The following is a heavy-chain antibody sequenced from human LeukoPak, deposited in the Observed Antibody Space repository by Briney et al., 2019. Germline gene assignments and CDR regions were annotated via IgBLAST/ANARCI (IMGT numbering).Heavy chain of an antibody. J-gene: IGHJ3*02. CDR2: IYSSGST. Sequence: PSETLSLTCTVSGGSISSYYWSWIRQPAGKGLEWIGRIYSSGSTNYNPSLKSRVTMSVDTSKNQFSLKLSSVTAADTAVYYCATRLPKYYYDSSPRGAFDIWGQGTMVTVSS. V-gene: IGHV4-4*07. D-gene: IGHD3-22*01. CDR1: GGSISSYY. CDR3: ATRLPKYYYDSSPRGAFDI.